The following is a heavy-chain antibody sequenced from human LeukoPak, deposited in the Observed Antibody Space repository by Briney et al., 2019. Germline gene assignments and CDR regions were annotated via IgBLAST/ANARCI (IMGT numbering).Heavy chain of an antibody. Sequence: SETLSLTCTVSGGSISSYYWSWIRQPPGKGLEWIGYIYYSGSTNYNPSLKNRVTISLDTSKSQVSLRLTSVTAADTAVYYCASLGGLGSWNFGYWGQGTLVTVPS. V-gene: IGHV4-59*01. CDR2: IYYSGST. CDR1: GGSISSYY. CDR3: ASLGGLGSWNFGY. J-gene: IGHJ4*02. D-gene: IGHD3-10*01.